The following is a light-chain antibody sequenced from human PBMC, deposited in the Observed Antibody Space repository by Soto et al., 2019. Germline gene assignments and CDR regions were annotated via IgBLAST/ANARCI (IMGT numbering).Light chain of an antibody. J-gene: IGKJ1*01. CDR2: GAS. CDR1: QSVSSN. V-gene: IGKV3-15*01. CDR3: QQYGTSSWT. Sequence: ILMTQSPSTLAVSPGERATLSCRASQSVSSNLAWYQQKPGQAPRLLIYGASTRATGIPARFRGSGSGTDFTLTISRLEPEDFEVYYCQQYGTSSWTFGQGTKVDIK.